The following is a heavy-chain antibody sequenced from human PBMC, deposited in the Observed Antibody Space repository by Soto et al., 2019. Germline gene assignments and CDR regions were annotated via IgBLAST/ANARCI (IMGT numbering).Heavy chain of an antibody. V-gene: IGHV3-53*01. J-gene: IGHJ6*02. D-gene: IGHD2-15*01. Sequence: SLRLSCNASVFTVSSTYMSWFRQEPGMGLEWVAVIESGGSTHYADSVKGRFTISRDIPKNMIYLQLHTLRAEDTAVYYCAKDLGPLRLLNYYFYGLGVWGQGTTVTVSS. CDR1: VFTVSSTY. CDR2: IESGGST. CDR3: AKDLGPLRLLNYYFYGLGV.